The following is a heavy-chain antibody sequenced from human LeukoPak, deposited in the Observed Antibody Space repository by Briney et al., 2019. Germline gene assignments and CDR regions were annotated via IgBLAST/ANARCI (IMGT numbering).Heavy chain of an antibody. D-gene: IGHD1-26*01. CDR3: ARDYSGSYGRYYYYGMDV. V-gene: IGHV5-51*01. CDR2: IYPGDSDT. CDR1: GYSFTSYW. J-gene: IGHJ6*02. Sequence: GESLKISCKGSGYSFTSYWIGWVRQMPGKGLEWRGIIYPGDSDTRYSPSFQGQVTISADKSISTAYLQWSSLKASDTAMYYCARDYSGSYGRYYYYGMDVWGQGTTVTVSS.